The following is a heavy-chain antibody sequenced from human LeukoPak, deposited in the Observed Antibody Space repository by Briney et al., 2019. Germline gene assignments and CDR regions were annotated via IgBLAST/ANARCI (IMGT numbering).Heavy chain of an antibody. CDR1: GFTFSSYA. D-gene: IGHD4-17*01. J-gene: IGHJ3*02. CDR2: ISGSGGST. V-gene: IGHV3-23*01. CDR3: ARDRSPYYGDYTYSDAFDI. Sequence: GGSLRLSCAASGFTFSSYAMSWVRQAPGKGLEWVSAISGSGGSTYYADSVKGRFTISRDNSKNTLYLQMNSLRAEDTAVYYCARDRSPYYGDYTYSDAFDIWGQGTMVTVSS.